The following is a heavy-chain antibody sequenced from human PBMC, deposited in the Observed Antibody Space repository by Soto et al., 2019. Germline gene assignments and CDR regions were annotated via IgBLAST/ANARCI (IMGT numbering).Heavy chain of an antibody. D-gene: IGHD1-1*01. CDR1: GYSFPSYW. J-gene: IGHJ4*02. CDR3: AGISPTGPLDY. CDR2: IDPSDSYT. V-gene: IGHV5-10-1*01. Sequence: ESLKISCKGSGYSFPSYWITWVRQMPGKGLEWMGRIDPSDSYTDYSPSFQGHVTISADESISTAYLQWSSLKASDSAMYYCAGISPTGPLDYWGQGTLVTVSS.